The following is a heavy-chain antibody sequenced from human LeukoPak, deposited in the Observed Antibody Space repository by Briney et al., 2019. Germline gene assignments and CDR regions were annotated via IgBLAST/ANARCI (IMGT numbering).Heavy chain of an antibody. CDR1: GYTFTSYG. CDR2: ISAYNGNT. V-gene: IGHV1-18*01. CDR3: ARDLSHNWNYVGGDY. Sequence: ASVKVSCKASGYTFTSYGISWVRQATGQGLEWMGWISAYNGNTNYAQKLQGRVTMTTDTSTSTAYMELRSLRSDDTAVYYCARDLSHNWNYVGGDYWGQGTLVTVSS. D-gene: IGHD1-7*01. J-gene: IGHJ4*02.